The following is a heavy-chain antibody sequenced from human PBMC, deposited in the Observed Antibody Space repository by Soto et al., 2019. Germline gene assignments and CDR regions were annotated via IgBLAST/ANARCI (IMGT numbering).Heavy chain of an antibody. CDR3: AKSGGDLLTGFSPSYFDR. J-gene: IGHJ5*02. CDR2: ISYDGSNK. V-gene: IGHV3-30-3*02. CDR1: GFTFSSYA. Sequence: GGSLRLSCAASGFTFSSYAMHWVRQAPGKGLEWVAVISYDGSNKYYADSVKGRFTISRDNSKNTLYLQMNSLRAEDTAVYYCAKSGGDLLTGFSPSYFDRWGQGTLVTVSS. D-gene: IGHD3-9*01.